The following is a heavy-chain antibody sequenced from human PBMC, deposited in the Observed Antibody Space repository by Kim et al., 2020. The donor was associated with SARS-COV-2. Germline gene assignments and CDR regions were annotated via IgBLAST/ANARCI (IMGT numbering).Heavy chain of an antibody. CDR2: ISDSGKT. Sequence: SETLSLTCTVSGGSISSYSWNWIRQPQGKGLEWIGDISDSGKTNYNPSLKSRVTISIDKSKNQFSLKVSSVTAADTAVYYCARRGGLDVWGHGTTVTVSS. CDR3: ARRGGLDV. V-gene: IGHV4-59*08. CDR1: GGSISSYS. J-gene: IGHJ6*02.